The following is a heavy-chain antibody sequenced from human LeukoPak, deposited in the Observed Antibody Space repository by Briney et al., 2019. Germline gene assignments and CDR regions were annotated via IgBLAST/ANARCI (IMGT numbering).Heavy chain of an antibody. CDR1: GFTLSGYW. CDR2: INRDGGQR. V-gene: IGHV3-7*04. Sequence: GGSLRLSCAASGFTLSGYWMTWVRQGPGKGLDWVANINRDGGQRSYVDSVKGRFAISRDNAKNSLYLQMSSLKTEYTAVYYCARDISPDDYFDSHKCYYDAFDIWGQGTLVTVSS. D-gene: IGHD3-22*01. J-gene: IGHJ3*02. CDR3: ARDISPDDYFDSHKCYYDAFDI.